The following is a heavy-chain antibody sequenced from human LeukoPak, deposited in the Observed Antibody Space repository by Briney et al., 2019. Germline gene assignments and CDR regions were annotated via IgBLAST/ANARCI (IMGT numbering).Heavy chain of an antibody. Sequence: GASVKVSCKASGFTFNSYGISWVRQAPRQGLEWMGIINPSGGSTSYAQKFQGRVTMTRDTSTSTVYMELSSLRSEDTAVYYCARAGIFDYWGQGTLVTVSS. D-gene: IGHD3-10*01. CDR2: INPSGGST. V-gene: IGHV1-46*02. J-gene: IGHJ4*02. CDR1: GFTFNSYG. CDR3: ARAGIFDY.